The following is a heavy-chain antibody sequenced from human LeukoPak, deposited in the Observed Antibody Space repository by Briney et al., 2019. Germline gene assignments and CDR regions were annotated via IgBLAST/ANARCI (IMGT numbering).Heavy chain of an antibody. D-gene: IGHD3/OR15-3a*01. Sequence: SETLSLTCTVSGGSISSYYWSWIRQPPGKGLEWIGSIYYSGSTYYNPSLKSRVTISVDTSKNQFSLQLNSVTPEDTAIYYCARGGLISLANTPLGAFDIWGQGTMVSVSS. CDR1: GGSISSYY. CDR2: IYYSGST. J-gene: IGHJ3*02. CDR3: ARGGLISLANTPLGAFDI. V-gene: IGHV4-59*05.